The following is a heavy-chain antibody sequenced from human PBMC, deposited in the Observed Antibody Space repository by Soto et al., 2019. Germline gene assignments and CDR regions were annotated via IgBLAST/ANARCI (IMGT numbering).Heavy chain of an antibody. J-gene: IGHJ4*02. CDR2: IFPDDSDT. Sequence: GESLKISCKASGYIIKNYWVGWVRQMPGQGLEWMGIIFPDDSDTRYSPSFQGHVTISVDKSISTAYVQWSSLKASDSAIYYCFRGGVTSRTYDYCGQGTLVTAAS. D-gene: IGHD3-16*01. CDR3: FRGGVTSRTYDY. V-gene: IGHV5-51*01. CDR1: GYIIKNYW.